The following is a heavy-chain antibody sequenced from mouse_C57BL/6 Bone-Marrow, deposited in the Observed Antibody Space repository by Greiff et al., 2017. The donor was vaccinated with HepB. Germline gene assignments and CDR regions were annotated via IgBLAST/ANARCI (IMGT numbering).Heavy chain of an antibody. CDR3: ARGGIYYCSSSYGRGAMDD. Sequence: VQLQQSGAELVKPGASVKLSCKASGYTFTTYPIEWVQQNHGKSLEWIGNFHPYNDDTKYNEKFKGKDTLTVENSSSTVYLELSRLTSDESAVYYCARGGIYYCSSSYGRGAMDDWGQGTSVTVSS. J-gene: IGHJ4*01. V-gene: IGHV1-47*01. CDR1: GYTFTTYP. D-gene: IGHD1-1*01. CDR2: FHPYNDDT.